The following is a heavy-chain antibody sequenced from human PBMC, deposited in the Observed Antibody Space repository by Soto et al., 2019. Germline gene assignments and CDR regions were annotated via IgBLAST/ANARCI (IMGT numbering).Heavy chain of an antibody. D-gene: IGHD5-18*01. CDR3: AKVGPYISGSYGQDAFDI. CDR2: ISYDGSNK. V-gene: IGHV3-30*18. CDR1: GFTFSSYG. J-gene: IGHJ3*02. Sequence: PGGSLRLSCAASGFTFSSYGMHWVRQAPGKGLEWVAVISYDGSNKYYADSVKGRFTISRDNSKNTLYLQMNSLRAEDTAVYYCAKVGPYISGSYGQDAFDIWGQGTMVTVSS.